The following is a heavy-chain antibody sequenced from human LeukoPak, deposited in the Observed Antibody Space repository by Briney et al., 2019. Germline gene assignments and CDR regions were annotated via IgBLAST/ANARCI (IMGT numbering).Heavy chain of an antibody. D-gene: IGHD5-18*01. Sequence: SETLSLTCAVYGGSFSGYYWSWICQPPGKGLEWIGEINHSGSTNYNPSLKSRDTISVDTSKNQFSLKLSSVTAADTAVYYCARANVDTGFDYWGQGTLVTVSS. J-gene: IGHJ4*02. CDR1: GGSFSGYY. V-gene: IGHV4-34*01. CDR3: ARANVDTGFDY. CDR2: INHSGST.